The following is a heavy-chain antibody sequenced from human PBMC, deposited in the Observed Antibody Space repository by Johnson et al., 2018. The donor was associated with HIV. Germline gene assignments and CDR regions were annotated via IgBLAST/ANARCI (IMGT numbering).Heavy chain of an antibody. D-gene: IGHD1-7*01. CDR3: ARDWELGAFDI. V-gene: IGHV3-30-3*01. Sequence: VQLVESGGGVVQPGRSLRLSCAASGFTFSSYAMHWVRQAPGKGLEWVAVISYDGNNKYYADSVKGPFTISRDNSKNTLYLQMNSLRAKDTAVYYCARDWELGAFDIWGQGTMVTVSS. CDR2: ISYDGNNK. CDR1: GFTFSSYA. J-gene: IGHJ3*02.